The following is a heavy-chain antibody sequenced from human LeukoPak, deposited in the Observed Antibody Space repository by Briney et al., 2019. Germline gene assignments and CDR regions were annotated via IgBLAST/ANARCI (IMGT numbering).Heavy chain of an antibody. Sequence: SETLSLTCAVYGGSFSGYYWSWIRQPPGKGLEWIGEINHSGSTNYNPSLKSRATISVDTSKNQFSLKLSSVTAADTAVYYCAREGLLTGRRPFDPWGQGTLVTVSS. V-gene: IGHV4-34*01. CDR1: GGSFSGYY. CDR2: INHSGST. D-gene: IGHD3-9*01. CDR3: AREGLLTGRRPFDP. J-gene: IGHJ5*02.